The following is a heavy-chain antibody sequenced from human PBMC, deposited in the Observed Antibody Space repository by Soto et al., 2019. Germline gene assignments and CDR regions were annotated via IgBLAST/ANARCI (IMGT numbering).Heavy chain of an antibody. CDR2: LYYSGST. CDR3: ARGQAFWTGYYRMPYYFDY. CDR1: GGSVSSGSYY. Sequence: SETLSLTCIVSGGSVSSGSYYWSWIRQPPGKGLEYIGHLYYSGSTNYNPSLKSRVTISVDTPKNQFSLKLTSVTAADTAIYYCARGQAFWTGYYRMPYYFDYWGQGPLVTVSS. V-gene: IGHV4-61*01. J-gene: IGHJ4*02. D-gene: IGHD3-3*01.